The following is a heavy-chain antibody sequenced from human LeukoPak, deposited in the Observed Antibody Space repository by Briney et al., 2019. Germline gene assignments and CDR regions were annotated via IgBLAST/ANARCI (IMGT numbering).Heavy chain of an antibody. J-gene: IGHJ6*02. CDR3: ARVFYYYGMDV. CDR1: GFTFSNYV. V-gene: IGHV3-23*01. CDR2: ISGNSDGA. Sequence: GGSMRLSCAASGFTFSNYVMGWVRQAPGKGLEWVSAISGNSDGADYADSVRGRFTISRDNSKNTLYQQMNSLRAEDTAVYYCARVFYYYGMDVWGQGTTVTVSS.